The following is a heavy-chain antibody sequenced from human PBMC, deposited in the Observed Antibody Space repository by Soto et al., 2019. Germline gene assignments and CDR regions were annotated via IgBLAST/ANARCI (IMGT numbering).Heavy chain of an antibody. D-gene: IGHD3-9*01. Sequence: SETLSLTSPVYGGSFSVYYWSWIRQPPGKGLEWIGEINHSGSTNYNPSLKSRVTISVDTSKNQFSLKLSSVTAADTAVYYCARGHYDILTGYFIAYYYYGMDVWGQGTTVTVS. CDR2: INHSGST. CDR3: ARGHYDILTGYFIAYYYYGMDV. J-gene: IGHJ6*02. CDR1: GGSFSVYY. V-gene: IGHV4-34*01.